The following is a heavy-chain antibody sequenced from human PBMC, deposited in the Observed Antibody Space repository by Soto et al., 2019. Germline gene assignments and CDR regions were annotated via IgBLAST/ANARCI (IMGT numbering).Heavy chain of an antibody. D-gene: IGHD4-17*01. J-gene: IGHJ5*02. V-gene: IGHV4-4*07. Sequence: ETLSLTCTVSGDSVSEYYWNWIRQPAGKGLEWIGRIHSTRSPNYNPSLKSRVTMSVDTSKNQFSLKLNLTSVTAADTAVYYCARSPAYGDYANLDTWGQGTLVTVSS. CDR2: IHSTRSP. CDR1: GDSVSEYY. CDR3: ARSPAYGDYANLDT.